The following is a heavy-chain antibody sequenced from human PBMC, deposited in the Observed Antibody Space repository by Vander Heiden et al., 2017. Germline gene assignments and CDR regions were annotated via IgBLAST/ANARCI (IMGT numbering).Heavy chain of an antibody. Sequence: EVQLVDSGGGLVKPGGSLRLSCAVAGFTFTHAWMNWVRQAPRKGLEWVGRIKSKAEGGATDYAAPVKGRFTISRDDSENTVYLQMNSLKSEDTAVYYCTTGGSYSAFDIWGQGTMVTVSS. CDR2: IKSKAEGGAT. V-gene: IGHV3-15*07. CDR3: TTGGSYSAFDI. CDR1: GFTFTHAW. J-gene: IGHJ3*02. D-gene: IGHD1-26*01.